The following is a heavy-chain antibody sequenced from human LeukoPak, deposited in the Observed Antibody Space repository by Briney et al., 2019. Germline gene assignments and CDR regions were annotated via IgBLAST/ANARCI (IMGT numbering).Heavy chain of an antibody. CDR3: ARGGLGATMSYYYYYMDV. V-gene: IGHV1-2*02. D-gene: IGHD1-26*01. CDR1: GYIFTGYY. J-gene: IGHJ6*03. CDR2: INPNTGGT. Sequence: ASVKVSCKASGYIFTGYYMHWVRQAPGQGLEWMGLINPNTGGTNYAQKFQGRVTMTRDTSISTAYMELSRLRSDDTAVYYCARGGLGATMSYYYYYMDVWGKGTTVTVSS.